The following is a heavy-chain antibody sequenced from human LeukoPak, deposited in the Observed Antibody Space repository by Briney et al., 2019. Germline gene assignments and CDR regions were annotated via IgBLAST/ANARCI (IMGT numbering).Heavy chain of an antibody. D-gene: IGHD3-22*01. V-gene: IGHV4-39*07. CDR3: ARIRIRRYYYDSSGYYRDAFDI. CDR2: IYYTGSI. CDR1: GGAITSSTYY. J-gene: IGHJ3*02. Sequence: SETLSLTCSVSGGAITSSTYYWGWIRQPPGKGLEWIGSIYYTGSIYYNPSLKSRVTISVDTSKNQFSLKLSSVTAADTAVYYCARIRIRRYYYDSSGYYRDAFDIWGQGTMVTVSS.